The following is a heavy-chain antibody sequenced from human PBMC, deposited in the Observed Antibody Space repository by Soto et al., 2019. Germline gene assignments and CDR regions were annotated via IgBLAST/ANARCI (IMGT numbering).Heavy chain of an antibody. D-gene: IGHD4-17*01. Sequence: QVQLVQSGAEVKKPGSSVKVSCKASGGTFSSYAISWVRQAPGQGLEWMGGIIPIFGTANYAQKFQGRVTITADESTSTAYMELSSLKSEDTAVYYCARGATVTTQLPYGMDVWGQGTTVTVSS. J-gene: IGHJ6*02. CDR1: GGTFSSYA. CDR2: IIPIFGTA. CDR3: ARGATVTTQLPYGMDV. V-gene: IGHV1-69*01.